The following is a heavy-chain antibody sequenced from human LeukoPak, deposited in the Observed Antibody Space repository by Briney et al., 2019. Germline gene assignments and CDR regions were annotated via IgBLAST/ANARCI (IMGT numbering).Heavy chain of an antibody. J-gene: IGHJ4*02. CDR1: GFTFSSYG. D-gene: IGHD3-22*01. CDR3: TTDRTYYYDSSGYYLFGY. Sequence: GGSLRLSCAASGFTFSSYGMSWVRQAPGKGLEWVSAISGSGGSTYYADSVKGRFTISRDNSKNTLYLQMNSLKTEDTAVYYCTTDRTYYYDSSGYYLFGYWGQGTLVTVSS. CDR2: ISGSGGST. V-gene: IGHV3-23*01.